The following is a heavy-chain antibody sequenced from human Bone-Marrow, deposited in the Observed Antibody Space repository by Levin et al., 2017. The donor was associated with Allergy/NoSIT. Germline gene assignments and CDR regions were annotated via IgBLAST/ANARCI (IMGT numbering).Heavy chain of an antibody. V-gene: IGHV4-31*03. CDR3: ERVSHIIGIKGGFFDF. Sequence: SETLSLTCSVSGASISSTNSYWGWLRHVPGKGLEWIGFIYYSGNTEYNPSLKSRVIISEDTSKNHFSLKLSSVTAADTAIYYCERVSHIIGIKGGFFDFWGQGALVTVSS. CDR1: GASISSTNSY. D-gene: IGHD1-20*01. J-gene: IGHJ4*02. CDR2: IYYSGNT.